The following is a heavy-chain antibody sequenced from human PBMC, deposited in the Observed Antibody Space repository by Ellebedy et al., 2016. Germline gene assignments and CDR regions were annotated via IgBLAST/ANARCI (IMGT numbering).Heavy chain of an antibody. J-gene: IGHJ5*02. Sequence: GGSLRLXCTASGFTLNTFAMSWIRQAPGKGLEWVSTIGGGGGTYYADSVRGRLTTSRDNSKNTLSLQMNSLRVGDTGLYYCAKDSPGYAGILDQWGQGTLVTVSS. D-gene: IGHD2-2*01. V-gene: IGHV3-23*01. CDR2: IGGGGGT. CDR3: AKDSPGYAGILDQ. CDR1: GFTLNTFA.